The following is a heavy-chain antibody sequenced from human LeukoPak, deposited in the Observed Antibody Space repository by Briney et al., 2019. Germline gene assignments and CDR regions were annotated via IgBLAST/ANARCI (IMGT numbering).Heavy chain of an antibody. V-gene: IGHV4-38-2*02. CDR1: DYYISSGHY. CDR2: IYYSGST. D-gene: IGHD3-10*01. Sequence: SETLSLTCTVSDYYISSGHYWGWIRQPPGKGLEWIGSIYYSGSTYYNPSLKSRVTISVDTSKNQFSLKLSSVTAADTAVYYCARDTMVRGSDYWGQGTLVTVSP. CDR3: ARDTMVRGSDY. J-gene: IGHJ4*02.